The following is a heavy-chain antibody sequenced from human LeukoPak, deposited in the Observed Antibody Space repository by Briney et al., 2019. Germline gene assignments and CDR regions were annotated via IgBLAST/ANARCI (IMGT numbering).Heavy chain of an antibody. V-gene: IGHV1-24*01. D-gene: IGHD2-15*01. Sequence: ASVKVSCKASGGTFSSYAISWVRQAPGKGLEWMGGFDPEDGETIYAQKFQGRVTMTEDTSTDTAYMELSSLRSEDTAVYYCATAWGCSGGSCWFDPWGQGTLVTVSS. J-gene: IGHJ5*02. CDR2: FDPEDGET. CDR1: GGTFSSYA. CDR3: ATAWGCSGGSCWFDP.